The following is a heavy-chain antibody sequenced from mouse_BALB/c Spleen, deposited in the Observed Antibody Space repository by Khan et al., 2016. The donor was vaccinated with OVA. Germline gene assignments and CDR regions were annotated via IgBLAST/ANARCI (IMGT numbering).Heavy chain of an antibody. CDR1: GYTFTSYW. V-gene: IGHV1-7*01. J-gene: IGHJ3*01. CDR2: INPSTGYT. Sequence: QVQLQQSGAELAKPGASVKMSCKASGYTFTSYWMHWVKQRPGQGLEWIGYINPSTGYTEYNQKFKDKATLTADKSSSTAYMQLSSLTSEDSAVYYCASAIGTAWFADWGQGTLVTVAA. CDR3: ASAIGTAWFAD. D-gene: IGHD2-14*01.